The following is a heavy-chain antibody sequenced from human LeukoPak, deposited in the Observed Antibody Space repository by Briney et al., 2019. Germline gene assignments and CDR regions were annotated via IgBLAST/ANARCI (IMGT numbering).Heavy chain of an antibody. D-gene: IGHD3-22*01. CDR1: GFTFSSYG. CDR2: ISSSSSTI. J-gene: IGHJ4*02. Sequence: PGGSLRLSCAASGFTFSSYGMTWVRQAPGKGLEWVSYISSSSSTIYYADSVKGRFTISRDNAKNSLYLQLNSLRAEDTAVYYCARASDDYDSSGYYPDKFDYWGQGTLVTVSS. V-gene: IGHV3-48*01. CDR3: ARASDDYDSSGYYPDKFDY.